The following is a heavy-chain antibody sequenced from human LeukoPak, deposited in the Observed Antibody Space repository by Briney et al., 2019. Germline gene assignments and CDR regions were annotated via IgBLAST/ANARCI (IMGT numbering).Heavy chain of an antibody. J-gene: IGHJ4*02. CDR1: GFSFSNYD. Sequence: PGRSLRLSCAASGFSFSNYDMHWVRQAPGKGLEWVAVIWYDGSNKYYADSVKGRFTISRDNSKNTLYLQMNCLRVEDTAVYYCARGDPTVTTKQNLDYWGQGTLVTVSS. V-gene: IGHV3-33*01. CDR3: ARGDPTVTTKQNLDY. D-gene: IGHD4-17*01. CDR2: IWYDGSNK.